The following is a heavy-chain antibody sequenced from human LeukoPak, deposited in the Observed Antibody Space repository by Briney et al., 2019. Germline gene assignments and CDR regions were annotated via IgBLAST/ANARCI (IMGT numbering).Heavy chain of an antibody. J-gene: IGHJ6*03. Sequence: RGSPRVSCAASGFTFSSYGVHWVRQAPGKGLEWVAFIRYDGSNKYYADSVKGRFTISRDNSKNTLYLQMNSLRAEDTAVYYCAKGPGGYYFMEVSGKGAPVTVSS. CDR2: IRYDGSNK. CDR3: AKGPGGYYFMEV. V-gene: IGHV3-30*02. CDR1: GFTFSSYG.